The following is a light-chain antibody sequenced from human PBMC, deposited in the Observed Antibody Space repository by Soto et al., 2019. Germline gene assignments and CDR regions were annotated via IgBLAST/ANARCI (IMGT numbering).Light chain of an antibody. J-gene: IGKJ1*01. CDR2: KAS. V-gene: IGKV1-5*03. CDR1: QSIGSW. CDR3: QKYNTYSWT. Sequence: DIQMTQTPSTLSASVGDRVTITCRASQSIGSWLAWHQQEPGKAPKLLIYKASSLESGVPSRFSGSGSGTEFTLSISSLQPDDSATYYCQKYNTYSWTFGQGTKVDIK.